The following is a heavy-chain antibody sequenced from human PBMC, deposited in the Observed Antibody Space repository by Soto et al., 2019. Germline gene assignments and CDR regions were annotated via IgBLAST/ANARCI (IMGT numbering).Heavy chain of an antibody. D-gene: IGHD3-22*01. V-gene: IGHV3-23*01. CDR2: ISGSGGST. Sequence: GGSLRLSCAASGFTFSSYAMSWVRQAPGKGLEWVSAISGSGGSTYYADSVKGRFTISRDNSKNTLYLQMNSLRAGDTAVYYCAKVPYYYDSSGYSAPFDYWGQGTLVTVSS. CDR1: GFTFSSYA. CDR3: AKVPYYYDSSGYSAPFDY. J-gene: IGHJ4*02.